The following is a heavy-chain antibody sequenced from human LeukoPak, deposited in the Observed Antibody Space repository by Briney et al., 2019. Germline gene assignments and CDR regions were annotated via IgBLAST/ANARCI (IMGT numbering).Heavy chain of an antibody. CDR1: GGTFSKYT. V-gene: IGHV1-69*13. Sequence: ASVKVSCKASGGTFSKYTISWVRQRPGQGLEWMGGITPLFGTANYAQKFQGRVTITADESTSTAYMELSSLRSEDTAVYYCASRNIVVVPAATFYYYYGMDVWGQGTTVTVSS. D-gene: IGHD2-2*01. J-gene: IGHJ6*02. CDR3: ASRNIVVVPAATFYYYYGMDV. CDR2: ITPLFGTA.